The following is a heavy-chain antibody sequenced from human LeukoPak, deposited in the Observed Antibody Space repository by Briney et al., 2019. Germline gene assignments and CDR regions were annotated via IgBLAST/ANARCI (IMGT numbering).Heavy chain of an antibody. CDR2: ISSSSSYI. Sequence: PGGSLRLSCAASGFTFSSYSMNWVRQAPGKELEWVSSISSSSSYIYYADSVKGRFTISRDNAKNSLYLQMNSLRAEDTAVYYCARGVGYFDWLLSYWGQGALVTVSS. V-gene: IGHV3-21*01. J-gene: IGHJ4*02. D-gene: IGHD3-9*01. CDR3: ARGVGYFDWLLSY. CDR1: GFTFSSYS.